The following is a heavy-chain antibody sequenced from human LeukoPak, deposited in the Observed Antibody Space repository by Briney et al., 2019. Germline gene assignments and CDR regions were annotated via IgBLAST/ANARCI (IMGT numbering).Heavy chain of an antibody. CDR2: IYYSGST. J-gene: IGHJ4*02. Sequence: SETLSLTCTVSGGSISSYYWSWIRQPPGKGLEWIGYIYYSGSTNYNPSLKSRVTISVDTSKNQFSLKLSSVTAADTAVYYCARSIPGIAAAGTSYYFDYWGQGTLATVSS. CDR3: ARSIPGIAAAGTSYYFDY. D-gene: IGHD6-13*01. CDR1: GGSISSYY. V-gene: IGHV4-59*01.